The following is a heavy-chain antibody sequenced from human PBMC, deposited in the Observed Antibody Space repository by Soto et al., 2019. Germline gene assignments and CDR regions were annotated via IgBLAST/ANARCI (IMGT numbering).Heavy chain of an antibody. V-gene: IGHV3-33*01. J-gene: IGHJ4*02. CDR3: AREGYCSGGSCYFDY. CDR2: IWYDGSNK. CDR1: GFTFSSYG. D-gene: IGHD2-15*01. Sequence: QVQLVESGGGVVQPGRPLRLSCEASGFTFSSYGMHWVRQAPGKGLEWVAVIWYDGSNKYYADSVKGRFTISRDNSKNTLYLQMNSLRAEDTAVYYCAREGYCSGGSCYFDYWGQGTLVTVSS.